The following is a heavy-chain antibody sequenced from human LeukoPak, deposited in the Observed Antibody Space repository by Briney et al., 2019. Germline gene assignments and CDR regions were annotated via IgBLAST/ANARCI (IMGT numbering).Heavy chain of an antibody. J-gene: IGHJ4*02. V-gene: IGHV4-61*01. CDR2: IYYSGST. CDR1: GGSIRSSYYY. CDR3: ARANDFWSGYPFFDY. D-gene: IGHD3-3*01. Sequence: PSETLSLTCTVSGGSIRSSYYYWSWIRQPPGKGLEWIGYIYYSGSTNYNPSLKSRVTISVDTSKNQFSLKLSSVTAADTAVYYCARANDFWSGYPFFDYWGQGTLVTVSS.